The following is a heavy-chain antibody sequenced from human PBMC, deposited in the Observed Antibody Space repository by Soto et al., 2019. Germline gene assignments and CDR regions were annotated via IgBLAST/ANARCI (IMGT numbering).Heavy chain of an antibody. D-gene: IGHD5-18*01. J-gene: IGHJ4*02. CDR3: AREGGYSYDHY. V-gene: IGHV3-48*03. CDR2: ISSSGSTI. CDR1: GFTFSSYE. Sequence: GGSLRLSCAAYGFTFSSYEMNWVRQAPGKGLEWVSYISSSGSTIYYADSVKGRFTISRDNAKNSLYLQMNSLRAEDTAVYYCAREGGYSYDHYWGQGTLGTVSS.